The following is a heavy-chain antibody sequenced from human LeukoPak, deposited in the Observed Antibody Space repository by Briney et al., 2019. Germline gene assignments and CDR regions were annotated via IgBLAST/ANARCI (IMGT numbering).Heavy chain of an antibody. Sequence: GSLRLSCAASGFTVSSNEMSWVRQAPGKGLEWVSSISGGSTYYADSRKGRFTISRDNSKNTLHLQMNSLRAEDTAVYYCARVGVFSSSWLLYWGQGTLVTVSS. CDR2: ISGGST. CDR3: ARVGVFSSSWLLY. V-gene: IGHV3-38-3*01. CDR1: GFTVSSNE. D-gene: IGHD6-13*01. J-gene: IGHJ4*02.